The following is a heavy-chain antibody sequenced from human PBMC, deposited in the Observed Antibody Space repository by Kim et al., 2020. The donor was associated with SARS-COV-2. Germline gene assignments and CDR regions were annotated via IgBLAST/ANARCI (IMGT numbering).Heavy chain of an antibody. Sequence: YTPSLKSRVTISLDTSKNQFSLKLTSVTAAATAVYYCARVRGRYSDWVLDYWGQGTLVTVSS. D-gene: IGHD3-9*01. CDR3: ARVRGRYSDWVLDY. J-gene: IGHJ4*02. V-gene: IGHV4-31*02.